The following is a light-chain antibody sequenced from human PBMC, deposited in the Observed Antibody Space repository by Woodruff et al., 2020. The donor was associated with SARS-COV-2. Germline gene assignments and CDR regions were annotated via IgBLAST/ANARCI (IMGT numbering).Light chain of an antibody. CDR1: QSVLYSSNNKNY. J-gene: IGKJ4*01. V-gene: IGKV4-1*01. CDR3: QQANSFPLT. CDR2: WAS. Sequence: CKSSQSVLYSSNNKNYLAWYQQKPGQPPKLLIYWASTRESGVPDRFSGSGSGTDFTLTISSLQPEDFATYYCQQANSFPLTF.